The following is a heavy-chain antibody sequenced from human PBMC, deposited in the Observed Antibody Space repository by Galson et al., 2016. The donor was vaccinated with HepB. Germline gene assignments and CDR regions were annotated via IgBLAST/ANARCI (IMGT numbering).Heavy chain of an antibody. CDR2: ISFDGNKK. CDR3: VVPAAINFEY. D-gene: IGHD2-2*01. J-gene: IGHJ4*02. Sequence: SCAASGFNFSNYATHWVRQAPGKGLEWVSMISFDGNKKFYADSVKGQFTISRDNSKSTLFLQMSSLRHEDTAVYYCVVPAAINFEYWGQGTLVTVSS. V-gene: IGHV3-30*04. CDR1: GFNFSNYA.